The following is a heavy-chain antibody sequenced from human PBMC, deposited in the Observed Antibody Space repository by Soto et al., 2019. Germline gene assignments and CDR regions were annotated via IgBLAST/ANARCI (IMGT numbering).Heavy chain of an antibody. V-gene: IGHV4-39*01. Sequence: SETLSLTCTVSGGSISSSSYYWGWIRQPPGKGLEWIGSIYYSGSTYYNPSLKSRVTISVDTSKNQSSLKLSSVTAADTAVYYCARRVRAVRGVIADDYWGQGTLVTVS. J-gene: IGHJ4*02. D-gene: IGHD3-10*01. CDR3: ARRVRAVRGVIADDY. CDR2: IYYSGST. CDR1: GGSISSSSYY.